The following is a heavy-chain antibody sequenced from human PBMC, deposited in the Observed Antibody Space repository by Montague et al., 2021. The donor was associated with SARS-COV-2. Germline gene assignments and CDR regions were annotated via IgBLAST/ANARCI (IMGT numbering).Heavy chain of an antibody. CDR2: IWYDGSNK. V-gene: IGHV3-33*01. CDR1: GFTFSSYG. D-gene: IGHD5-18*01. J-gene: IGHJ4*02. Sequence: SLRLSCAASGFTFSSYGMHWVRQAPGKGLEWVAVIWYDGSNKYYADSVKGRFTISRDNSKNTLYLQMNSLRAEDTAVYHCARDLLVGGYSYGIDYWGQGTLVTVSS. CDR3: ARDLLVGGYSYGIDY.